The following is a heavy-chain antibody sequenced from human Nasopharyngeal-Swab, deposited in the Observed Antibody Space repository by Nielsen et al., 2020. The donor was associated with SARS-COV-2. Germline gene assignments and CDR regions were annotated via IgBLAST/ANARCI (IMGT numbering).Heavy chain of an antibody. Sequence: WVRQAPGQGLEWMGGIIPIFGTANYAQKFQGRVTITRDTSASTAYMELSSLRSEDTAVYYCARGGDYGRVYFDYWGQGTLVTVSS. CDR3: ARGGDYGRVYFDY. CDR2: IIPIFGTA. V-gene: IGHV1-69*05. D-gene: IGHD4-17*01. J-gene: IGHJ4*02.